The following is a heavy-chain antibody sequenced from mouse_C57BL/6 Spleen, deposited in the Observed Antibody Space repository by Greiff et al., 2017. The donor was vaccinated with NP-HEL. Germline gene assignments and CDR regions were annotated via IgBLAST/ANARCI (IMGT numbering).Heavy chain of an antibody. J-gene: IGHJ3*01. Sequence: EVQLVESGGGLVKPGGSLKLSCAASGFTFSSYTMSWVRQTPEKRLEWVATISGGGGNTYYPDSVKGRFTISRDNAKNTLYLQMSSLRSEDTALYYCASQASWAAWFAYWGQGTLVTVSA. D-gene: IGHD6-1*01. CDR1: GFTFSSYT. V-gene: IGHV5-9*01. CDR3: ASQASWAAWFAY. CDR2: ISGGGGNT.